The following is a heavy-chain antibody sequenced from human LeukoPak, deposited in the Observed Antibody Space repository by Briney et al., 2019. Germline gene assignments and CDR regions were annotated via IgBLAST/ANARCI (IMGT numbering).Heavy chain of an antibody. CDR2: IKQDESVK. D-gene: IGHD5-12*01. CDR1: GFTFSTYW. V-gene: IGHV3-7*03. J-gene: IGHJ4*02. Sequence: PGGSLRLSCAASGFTFSTYWMSWVRQAPGKGLEWVAYIKQDESVKNYVDSVKGRFTISRDNAKNSLYLQMNSLRADDTAMYYCVRGGYGPDYWGQGTLVTVSS. CDR3: VRGGYGPDY.